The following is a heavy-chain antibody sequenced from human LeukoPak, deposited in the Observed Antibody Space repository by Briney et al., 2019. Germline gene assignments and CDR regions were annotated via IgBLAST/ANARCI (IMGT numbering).Heavy chain of an antibody. D-gene: IGHD6-13*01. CDR2: ISSSSSYI. CDR3: ARDQAGYSSSWSQGSGYFDY. J-gene: IGHJ4*02. V-gene: IGHV3-21*01. Sequence: GSLRLSCAASGFTFSSYSMNWVRQAPGKGLEWVSSISSSSSYIYYADSVKGRFTISRDNAKNSLYLQMNSLRAEDTAVYYCARDQAGYSSSWSQGSGYFDYWGQGTLVTVSS. CDR1: GFTFSSYS.